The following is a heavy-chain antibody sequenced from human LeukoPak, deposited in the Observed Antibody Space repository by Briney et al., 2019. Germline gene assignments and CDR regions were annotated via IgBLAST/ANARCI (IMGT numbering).Heavy chain of an antibody. J-gene: IGHJ4*02. CDR1: GFTFSSYG. V-gene: IGHV3-30*02. D-gene: IGHD6-13*01. CDR2: IRYDGSNK. Sequence: GGSLRLSCAASGFTFSSYGMHWVRQAPGKGLEWVAFIRYDGSNKYYADSVKGRFTISRDNSKNTLYLQMNSLRAEDTAVYYCARLTCSSSWPFFDYWGQGTLVTVSS. CDR3: ARLTCSSSWPFFDY.